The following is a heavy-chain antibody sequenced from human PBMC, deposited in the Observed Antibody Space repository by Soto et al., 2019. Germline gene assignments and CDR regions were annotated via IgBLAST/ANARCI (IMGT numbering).Heavy chain of an antibody. CDR3: ARHGPRYCSGGSCYPTWFDP. J-gene: IGHJ5*02. CDR1: GGSISSSSYY. CDR2: IYYSGST. V-gene: IGHV4-39*01. Sequence: SETLSLTCTVSGGSISSSSYYWGWIRQPPGKGLEWIGSIYYSGSTYYNPSLKSRVTISVDTSKNQFSLKLSSVTAADTAVYYCARHGPRYCSGGSCYPTWFDPWGQGTLVTVSS. D-gene: IGHD2-15*01.